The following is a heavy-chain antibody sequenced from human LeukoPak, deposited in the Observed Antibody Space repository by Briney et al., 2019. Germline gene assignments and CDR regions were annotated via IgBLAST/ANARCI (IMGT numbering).Heavy chain of an antibody. CDR2: INHSGST. V-gene: IGHV4-34*01. Sequence: SETLSLTCAVYGGSFSGYYWSWIRQPPGKGLGWIGEINHSGSTNYNPSLKSRVTISVDTSKNQFSLKLSSVTAADTAVYYCAGPGSIAAAGSPLWYWGQGTLVTVSS. CDR3: AGPGSIAAAGSPLWY. J-gene: IGHJ4*02. CDR1: GGSFSGYY. D-gene: IGHD6-13*01.